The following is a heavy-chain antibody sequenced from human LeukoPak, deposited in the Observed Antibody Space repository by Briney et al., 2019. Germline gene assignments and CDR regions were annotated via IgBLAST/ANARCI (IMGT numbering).Heavy chain of an antibody. CDR1: GFTFSDYS. CDR2: VDTSGSYI. CDR3: ARGTGDTSQTFDY. V-gene: IGHV3-21*01. Sequence: GGSLRLSCAASGFTFSDYSMNWVRQAPGKGLEWVSSVDTSGSYIYNADSVKGRFTISRDNAKNSLYLQMNSLRAEDTAVYYCARGTGDTSQTFDYWGQGTLVTVSS. D-gene: IGHD7-27*01. J-gene: IGHJ4*02.